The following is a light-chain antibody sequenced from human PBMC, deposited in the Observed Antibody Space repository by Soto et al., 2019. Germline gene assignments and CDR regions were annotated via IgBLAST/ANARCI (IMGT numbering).Light chain of an antibody. CDR1: ESVRSTY. J-gene: IGKJ4*01. Sequence: DIVLTQSPGTLSLSPGEGATLSCRASESVRSTYLAWYQQKPGQPPRLLIYGASKRATGIPDRFSGSGSGTDFTLTISTLEPEDFAVYFCHQHSSPSLPFGGGNKVEI. CDR2: GAS. CDR3: HQHSSPSLP. V-gene: IGKV3-20*01.